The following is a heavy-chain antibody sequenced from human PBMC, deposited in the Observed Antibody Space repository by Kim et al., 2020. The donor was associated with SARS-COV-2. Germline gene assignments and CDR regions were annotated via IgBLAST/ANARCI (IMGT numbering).Heavy chain of an antibody. J-gene: IGHJ4*02. CDR3: ARDNDFWSGYYIDY. CDR2: IWYDGSNK. V-gene: IGHV3-33*01. Sequence: GGSLRLSCAASGFTFSNYGMHWVRQAPGKGLEWVAVIWYDGSNKYYADSVKGRFTISRDNSKNTLYLQMNSLRAEDTAVYYCARDNDFWSGYYIDYWGQG. CDR1: GFTFSNYG. D-gene: IGHD3-3*01.